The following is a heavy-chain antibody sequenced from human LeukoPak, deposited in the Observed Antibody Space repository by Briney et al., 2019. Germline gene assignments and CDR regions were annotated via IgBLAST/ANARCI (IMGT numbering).Heavy chain of an antibody. Sequence: GGSPRLSCAASGFTLRGYGMHWVRQAPGKGLEWVAFIRYDGSDKSYADSVKGRFTIYRDNSENTLYLQINSLRVEDTAVYYCGKDTPTTGYHLDSWGQGTLVTVSS. CDR1: GFTLRGYG. CDR2: IRYDGSDK. J-gene: IGHJ4*02. CDR3: GKDTPTTGYHLDS. V-gene: IGHV3-30*02. D-gene: IGHD1-1*01.